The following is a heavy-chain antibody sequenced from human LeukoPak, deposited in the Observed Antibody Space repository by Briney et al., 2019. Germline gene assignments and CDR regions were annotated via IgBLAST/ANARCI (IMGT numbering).Heavy chain of an antibody. Sequence: ASVKVSCKASGYTFTSYDINWVRQPTGQGLEWIGWMKPNSGNTSHTHKFQGRLTMTRNTSVSTAYMELSSMRSEDTAVYYCARDSLWFGELLSTGFDYWGQGTLVTVSS. D-gene: IGHD3-10*01. CDR2: MKPNSGNT. CDR3: ARDSLWFGELLSTGFDY. V-gene: IGHV1-8*01. J-gene: IGHJ4*02. CDR1: GYTFTSYD.